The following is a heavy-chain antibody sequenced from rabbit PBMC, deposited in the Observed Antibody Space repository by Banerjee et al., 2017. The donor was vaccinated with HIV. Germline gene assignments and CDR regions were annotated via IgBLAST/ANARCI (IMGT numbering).Heavy chain of an antibody. CDR2: IYAGDGST. CDR3: ARDTYDYGGYGHFNL. D-gene: IGHD2-1*01. V-gene: IGHV1S40*01. J-gene: IGHJ4*01. Sequence: QSLEESGGDLVKPEGSLTLTCKASGFDFSSNAMCWFRQAPGKGPEWIACIYAGDGSTDYASWVNGRFTISKTSSTTVTLQMTSLTAADTATYFCARDTYDYGGYGHFNLWGPGTLVTVS. CDR1: GFDFSSNA.